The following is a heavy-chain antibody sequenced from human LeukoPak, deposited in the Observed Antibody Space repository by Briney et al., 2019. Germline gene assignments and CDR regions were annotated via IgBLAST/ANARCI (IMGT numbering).Heavy chain of an antibody. V-gene: IGHV5-51*01. D-gene: IGHD5-18*01. CDR2: IYPADSDT. CDR3: ARQLAMDKGAFDI. Sequence: GESLKISCKGSGYNFDIQWIGWVRQMPGRGLEWMGTIYPADSDTRYSPSFQGQVTISADKSISTAYLQWSSLKASDTAMYFCARQLAMDKGAFDIWGQGTLVTVSS. CDR1: GYNFDIQW. J-gene: IGHJ3*02.